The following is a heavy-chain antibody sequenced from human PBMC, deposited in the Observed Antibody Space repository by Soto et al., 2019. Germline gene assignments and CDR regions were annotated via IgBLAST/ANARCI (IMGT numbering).Heavy chain of an antibody. J-gene: IGHJ6*02. Sequence: GASVKVSCKASGFTFTSSAVQWVRQARGQRLEWIGWIVVGSGNTNYAQKFQERVTITRDMSTSTAYMELSSLRSEDTAVYYCAAAYGSGSTQDYYYYGMDVWGQGTTVTVSS. V-gene: IGHV1-58*01. CDR1: GFTFTSSA. CDR3: AAAYGSGSTQDYYYYGMDV. D-gene: IGHD3-10*01. CDR2: IVVGSGNT.